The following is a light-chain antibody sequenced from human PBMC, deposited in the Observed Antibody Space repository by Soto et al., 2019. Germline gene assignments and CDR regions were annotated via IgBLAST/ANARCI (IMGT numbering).Light chain of an antibody. J-gene: IGKJ1*01. CDR3: QQYNNWPPGT. Sequence: EIVMTQSPATLSVSPGESATLSCRASQRVSSNLAWYQQKPGQAPRLLIYGASTRATGIPARFSGSGSGTEFTLTISSLQSEDFAVYYCQQYNNWPPGTFGQGTKVEIK. CDR1: QRVSSN. V-gene: IGKV3-15*01. CDR2: GAS.